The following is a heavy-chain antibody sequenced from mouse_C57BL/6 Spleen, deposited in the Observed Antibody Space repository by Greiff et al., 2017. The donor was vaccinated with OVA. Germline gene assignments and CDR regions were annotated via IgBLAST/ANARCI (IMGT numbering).Heavy chain of an antibody. V-gene: IGHV1-81*01. CDR2: IYPRSGNT. Sequence: QVQLKESGAELARPGASVKLSCKASGYTFTSYGISWVKQRTGQGLEWIGEIYPRSGNTYYNEKFKGKATLTADKSSSTAYMELRSLTSEDSAVYFCARKDDYDVPFDYWGQGTTLTVSS. D-gene: IGHD2-4*01. J-gene: IGHJ2*01. CDR3: ARKDDYDVPFDY. CDR1: GYTFTSYG.